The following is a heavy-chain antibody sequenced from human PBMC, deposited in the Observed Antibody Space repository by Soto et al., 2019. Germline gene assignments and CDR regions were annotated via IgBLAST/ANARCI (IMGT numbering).Heavy chain of an antibody. J-gene: IGHJ6*01. V-gene: IGHV1-2*04. CDR2: ISPKSGGA. CDR1: GYTFTAYF. CDR3: ASGGKDDDVGVRGMGV. D-gene: IGHD3-10*02. Sequence: QVQLVQSGTEVKKPGASVKVSCRPSGYTFTAYFIHWVRQAPGQGLEWRGWISPKSGGANYAQRCRGWGTVTWATSIASGRMEMTRLRSDDAAVYYCASGGKDDDVGVRGMGVWGHGTTVPGS.